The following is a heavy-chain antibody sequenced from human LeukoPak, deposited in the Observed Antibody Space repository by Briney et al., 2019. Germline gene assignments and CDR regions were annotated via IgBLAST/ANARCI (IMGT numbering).Heavy chain of an antibody. CDR2: IIPIFGTA. J-gene: IGHJ6*03. CDR3: ARGHIVVVPAARADYYYYMDV. V-gene: IGHV1-69*13. D-gene: IGHD2-2*01. Sequence: ASVKVSCKASGGTFSSYAISWVRQAPGQGLEWMGGIIPIFGTANYAQKFQGRVTITADESTSTAYMELSSLRSEDTAVYYCARGHIVVVPAARADYYYYMDVWGKGTTVTISS. CDR1: GGTFSSYA.